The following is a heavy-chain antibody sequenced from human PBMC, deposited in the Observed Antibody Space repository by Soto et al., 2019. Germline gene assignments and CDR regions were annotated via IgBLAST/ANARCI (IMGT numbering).Heavy chain of an antibody. J-gene: IGHJ2*01. CDR2: IWYDGSEQ. CDR1: GFSFSQTA. Sequence: QVQLVESRGGVAQPGRSLRLSCTASGFSFSQTAIHWVRQTPDKGLEWVAIIWYDGSEQYYADSVKGRFTISNSKNTVYLQMNSLRVDDTSVYYCAKDWGTTGDGLLKGFLDVWGRGTQVTVSS. V-gene: IGHV3-33*06. D-gene: IGHD7-27*01. CDR3: AKDWGTTGDGLLKGFLDV.